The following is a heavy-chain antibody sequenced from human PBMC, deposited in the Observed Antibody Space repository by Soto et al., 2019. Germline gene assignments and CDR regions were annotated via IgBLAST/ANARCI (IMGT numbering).Heavy chain of an antibody. J-gene: IGHJ5*02. D-gene: IGHD4-17*01. CDR1: GFTFRNYA. Sequence: GALRLSCAASGFTFRNYAMTWARQAPGKGLEWVSSLLRSGSSAYYADSVRGRFTISSDTSANSLYLQMDNLRAEDTAIYYCAKDAISGDGIWLMDSWGQGTVVTVS. CDR3: AKDAISGDGIWLMDS. V-gene: IGHV3-23*01. CDR2: LLRSGSSA.